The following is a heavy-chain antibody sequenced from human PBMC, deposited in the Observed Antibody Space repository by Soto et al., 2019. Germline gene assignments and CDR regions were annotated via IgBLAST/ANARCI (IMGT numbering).Heavy chain of an antibody. Sequence: QVQLQESGPGLVKPSQTLSLTCTVSGGSLNSDDYHWSWIRQPPGKGLEWIGYVFHTGNTYDNPPPKSRVTTPGDTSKNQFPLRLSPVTAADTAVYYCVREKTRRRTFGVYYGMDVWGQGTTVTVSS. CDR2: VFHTGNT. D-gene: IGHD3-16*01. J-gene: IGHJ6*02. CDR1: GGSLNSDDYH. CDR3: VREKTRRRTFGVYYGMDV. V-gene: IGHV4-30-4*01.